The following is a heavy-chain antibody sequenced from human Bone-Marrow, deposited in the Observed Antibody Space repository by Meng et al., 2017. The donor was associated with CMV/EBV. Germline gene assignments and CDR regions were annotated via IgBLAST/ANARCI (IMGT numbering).Heavy chain of an antibody. CDR1: GGSVSSGSYY. Sequence: ESLKISCTVSGGSVSSGSYYWSWIRQPPGKGLEWIGYIYYSGSTNYNPSLKSRVTISVDTSKNQFSLKLSSVTAADTAVYYCARAAGTIDYWGQGTLVTVSS. D-gene: IGHD6-13*01. J-gene: IGHJ4*02. V-gene: IGHV4-61*01. CDR2: IYYSGST. CDR3: ARAAGTIDY.